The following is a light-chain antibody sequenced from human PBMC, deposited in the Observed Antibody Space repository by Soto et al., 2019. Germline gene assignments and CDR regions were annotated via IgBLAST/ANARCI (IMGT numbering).Light chain of an antibody. CDR2: DAS. CDR3: QEYDSLPPT. Sequence: IQITQCPSSLSASISDRVTIACQASQDIRTYLNWYRQKPGKAPHLLIYDASNLHPGVPSRFSGSGSGTDFTLTISSLQPEDIATYYCQEYDSLPPTFGQGTRLEI. J-gene: IGKJ5*01. CDR1: QDIRTY. V-gene: IGKV1-33*01.